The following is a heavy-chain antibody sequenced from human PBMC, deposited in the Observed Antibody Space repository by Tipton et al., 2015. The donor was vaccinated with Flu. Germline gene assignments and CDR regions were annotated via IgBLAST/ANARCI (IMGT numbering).Heavy chain of an antibody. CDR2: INHSGST. CDR1: GGSFSGYY. V-gene: IGHV4-34*01. D-gene: IGHD5-24*01. Sequence: TLSLICAVYGGSFSGYYWSWIRQTPGKGLEWIGEINHSGSTNYNPSLKSRVTISVDTSKNQFSLSVTAADTGVYYCARRRDGYNCFDSWGQGTLVTVSS. CDR3: ARRRDGYNCFDS. J-gene: IGHJ4*02.